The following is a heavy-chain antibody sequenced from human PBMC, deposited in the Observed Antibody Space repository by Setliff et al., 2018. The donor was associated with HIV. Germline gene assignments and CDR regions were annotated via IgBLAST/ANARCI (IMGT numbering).Heavy chain of an antibody. J-gene: IGHJ4*02. CDR3: ARGPPFAF. CDR2: IAYSGTTMYT. CDR1: GGSFIGSSFQ. V-gene: IGHV4-39*07. Sequence: SETLSLTCTVSGGSFIGSSFQSTWIRQTPGKGLEWIADIAYSGTTMYTNYNPSLESRVIVSEDTSRDQFFLKLTSVTADDTGIYYCARGPPFAFWGQGLLVTVSS.